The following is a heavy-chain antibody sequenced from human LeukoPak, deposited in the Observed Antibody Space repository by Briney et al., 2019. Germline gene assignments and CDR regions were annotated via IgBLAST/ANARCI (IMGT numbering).Heavy chain of an antibody. CDR3: ARDPGYLQPDY. CDR2: MNPDSGVT. V-gene: IGHV1-2*02. Sequence: ASVKVSCKASGYSFTTYWIHWVRQAPGQGLEWMGCMNPDSGVTGYAQTFQGRVTMTRDTSINTAYMHLSSLRPDDTAVYFRARDPGYLQPDYWGQGTLVTVPS. J-gene: IGHJ4*02. CDR1: GYSFTTYW. D-gene: IGHD1-1*01.